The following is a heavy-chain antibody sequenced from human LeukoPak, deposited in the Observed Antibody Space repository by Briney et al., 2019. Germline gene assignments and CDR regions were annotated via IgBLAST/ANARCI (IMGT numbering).Heavy chain of an antibody. Sequence: PSETLSLTCTVSGGSISSSSYYWGWIRQPPGKGLEWIGSIYYSGSTYYNPSLKSRVTISVDTSKNQFSVKLSSVTAADTAVYYCARLLYTYNWFDPWGQGTLVTVSS. J-gene: IGHJ5*02. CDR2: IYYSGST. CDR3: ARLLYTYNWFDP. D-gene: IGHD2-2*02. CDR1: GGSISSSSYY. V-gene: IGHV4-39*01.